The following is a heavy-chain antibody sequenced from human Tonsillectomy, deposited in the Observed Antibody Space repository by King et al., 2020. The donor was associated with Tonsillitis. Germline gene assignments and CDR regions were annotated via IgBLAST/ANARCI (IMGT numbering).Heavy chain of an antibody. CDR3: ARERLYTSDWGIDY. V-gene: IGHV3-33*05. J-gene: IGHJ4*02. CDR2: ISFDASRE. Sequence: QLVQSGGGVVQPGGSLRLSCASSGFDFSSYAMHWVRQAPGKGLQWVAVISFDASREKYADSVKGRFTISRDNSKNTLYLQMSSLRAEDTAVYYCARERLYTSDWGIDYWGQGSLVTVSS. D-gene: IGHD6-19*01. CDR1: GFDFSSYA.